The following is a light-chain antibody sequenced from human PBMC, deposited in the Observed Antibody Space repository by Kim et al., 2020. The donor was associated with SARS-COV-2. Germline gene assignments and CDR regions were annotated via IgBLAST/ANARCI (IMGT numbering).Light chain of an antibody. V-gene: IGKV1-12*01. Sequence: ASVGDRVTISCRATQGICSSLAWYQQKPERAPKLLIYAASTLETGVPSRFSGSGSGTDFTLTISSLQPEEFASYYCQQANSFPLTLGGGTKVDI. CDR3: QQANSFPLT. J-gene: IGKJ4*01. CDR2: AAS. CDR1: QGICSS.